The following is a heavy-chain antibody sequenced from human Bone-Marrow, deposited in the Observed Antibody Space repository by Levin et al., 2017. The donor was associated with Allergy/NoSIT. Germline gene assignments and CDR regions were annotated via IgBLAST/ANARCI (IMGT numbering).Heavy chain of an antibody. D-gene: IGHD3-16*01. CDR2: ISPHNGNT. V-gene: IGHV1-18*01. J-gene: IGHJ3*02. Sequence: GESLKISCKASGYRFFSYGITWVRQAPGQGLEWMGWISPHNGNTKYAQKVQGRVTMTTDTSTTTAYMELRSLTSDDAAVYYCARRGGDSQSAFDIWGQGTSVTVSS. CDR1: GYRFFSYG. CDR3: ARRGGDSQSAFDI.